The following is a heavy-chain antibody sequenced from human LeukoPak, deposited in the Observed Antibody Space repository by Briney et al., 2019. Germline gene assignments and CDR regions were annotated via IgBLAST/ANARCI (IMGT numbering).Heavy chain of an antibody. CDR2: ISSSSSYI. Sequence: SCKASGGTFSSYSMNWVRQAPGKGLEWVSSISSSSSYIYYADSVKGRFTISRDNAKNSLYLQMNSLRAEDTAVYYCARVNRPRYYYMDVWGKGTTVTVSS. V-gene: IGHV3-21*01. CDR3: ARVNRPRYYYMDV. CDR1: GGTFSSYS. D-gene: IGHD1-14*01. J-gene: IGHJ6*03.